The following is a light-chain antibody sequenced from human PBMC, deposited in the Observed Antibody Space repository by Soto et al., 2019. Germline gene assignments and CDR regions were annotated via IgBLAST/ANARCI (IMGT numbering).Light chain of an antibody. V-gene: IGLV2-11*01. J-gene: IGLJ3*02. CDR3: CSYAGNSWV. Sequence: QSALTQPRSVSGSPGQSVTISCTGTSSDVGGYNYVSWYQQYPGKAPKLMIYDVTKRPSGVPDRFSGSKSGNTASLTISGLQAEDEADYCCCSYAGNSWVFGGGTKVTVL. CDR2: DVT. CDR1: SSDVGGYNY.